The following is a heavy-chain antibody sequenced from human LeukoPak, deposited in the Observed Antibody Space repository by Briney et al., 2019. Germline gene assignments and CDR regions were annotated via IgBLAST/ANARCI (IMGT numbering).Heavy chain of an antibody. Sequence: PSETLSLTCTVSGGSISSYYWSWIRQPPGKGLEWIGYIYYSGSTNYNPSLRSRVTISVDTSKNQFSLKLSSETAADTAVYYCAREGSSASRDAFDIWGQGTMVTVSS. CDR1: GGSISSYY. J-gene: IGHJ3*02. CDR3: AREGSSASRDAFDI. CDR2: IYYSGST. V-gene: IGHV4-59*01.